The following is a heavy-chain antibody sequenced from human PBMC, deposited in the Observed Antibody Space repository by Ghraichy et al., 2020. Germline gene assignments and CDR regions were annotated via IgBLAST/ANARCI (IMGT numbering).Heavy chain of an antibody. CDR1: GFTFSDFY. Sequence: GGSLRLSCAASGFTFSDFYMSWIRQAPGKGLEWIAYISGSTSNTNYADSVKGRFTISRDNANSSLFLQMNSLKVADTAVYFCARDPYPRNCGGRSSLHAPPQKARRSDPWGQGTLVTVSS. J-gene: IGHJ5*02. V-gene: IGHV3-11*05. CDR3: ARDPYPRNCGGRSSLHAPPQKARRSDP. D-gene: IGHD2-15*01. CDR2: ISGSTSNT.